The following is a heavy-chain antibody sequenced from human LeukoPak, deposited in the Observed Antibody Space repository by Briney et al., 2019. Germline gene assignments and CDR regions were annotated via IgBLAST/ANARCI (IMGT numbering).Heavy chain of an antibody. CDR2: IYTSGST. CDR3: ARDNGDYHYYYYMDV. Sequence: SETLSLTCTVSGGSISSYYWSWIRQPAGKGLEWIGRIYTSGSTNYNPSLKSRVTMSVDTSKNQFSLKLSSVTAADTAVYYCARDNGDYHYYYYMDVWGKGTTVTISS. V-gene: IGHV4-4*07. CDR1: GGSISSYY. J-gene: IGHJ6*03. D-gene: IGHD4-17*01.